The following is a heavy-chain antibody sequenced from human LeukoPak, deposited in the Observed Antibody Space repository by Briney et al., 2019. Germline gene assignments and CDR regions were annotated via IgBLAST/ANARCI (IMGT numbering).Heavy chain of an antibody. Sequence: PGGSLRLSCAASGFSFDDYVMHWVRQAPGKGLEWVSGISWNSGSIGYADSVKGRFTTSRDNAKNSLYLQMNSLRAEDTALYYCAKSPLDSSGWYEVDYWGQGTLVTVSS. CDR3: AKSPLDSSGWYEVDY. CDR2: ISWNSGSI. J-gene: IGHJ4*02. D-gene: IGHD6-19*01. V-gene: IGHV3-9*01. CDR1: GFSFDDYV.